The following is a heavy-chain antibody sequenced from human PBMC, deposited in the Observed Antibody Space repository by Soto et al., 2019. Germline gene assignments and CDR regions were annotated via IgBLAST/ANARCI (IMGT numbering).Heavy chain of an antibody. V-gene: IGHV3-74*01. J-gene: IGHJ4*02. D-gene: IGHD2-21*01. Sequence: GGSLRLSCAASGFTLSNHWMHWVRQAPGKGLVWVSRINSDGSTTTYADSVKGRFTISRDNAKNTLYPQMNSLRAEDTAVYYCARGKDQHNTRTYSYYDSWGQGTLVTVSS. CDR1: GFTLSNHW. CDR3: ARGKDQHNTRTYSYYDS. CDR2: INSDGSTT.